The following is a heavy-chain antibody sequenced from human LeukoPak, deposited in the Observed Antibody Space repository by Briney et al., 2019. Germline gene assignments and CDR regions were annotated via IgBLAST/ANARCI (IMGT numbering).Heavy chain of an antibody. CDR1: GFTFSSYS. V-gene: IGHV3-21*04. Sequence: PGGSLRLSCAASGFTFSSYSMNWVRQAPGKGLEWVSSISSSSSYIYYADSVKGRFTISRDNSKNTLYLQMNSLRAEDTAVYYCAKDFGGDSNNYWGQGTLVTVSS. CDR3: AKDFGGDSNNY. D-gene: IGHD2-21*02. J-gene: IGHJ4*02. CDR2: ISSSSSYI.